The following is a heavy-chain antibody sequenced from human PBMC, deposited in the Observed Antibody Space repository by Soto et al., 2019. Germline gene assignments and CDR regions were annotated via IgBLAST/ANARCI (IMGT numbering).Heavy chain of an antibody. Sequence: SETLSLTCTVSGGSISGYYWIWIRQPPGKGLEWIGYIYYSGGTKYNTSLKSRVTISVDTSKNQFSLRLSSVTAADTAVYYCARDLGSGYDLAMDVWGQGTTVTVSS. CDR1: GGSISGYY. CDR3: ARDLGSGYDLAMDV. D-gene: IGHD5-12*01. J-gene: IGHJ6*02. V-gene: IGHV4-59*01. CDR2: IYYSGGT.